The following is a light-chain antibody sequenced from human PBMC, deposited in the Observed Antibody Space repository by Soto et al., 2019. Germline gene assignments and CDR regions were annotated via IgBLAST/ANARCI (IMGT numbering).Light chain of an antibody. CDR1: SGHIGYT. V-gene: IGLV4-69*01. Sequence: QLVLTQSPSASASLGASVKLTCTLSSGHIGYTIAWHQQQPEKGPRSLMKLNSDGSHRKGDGIPDRFSGSTSGAERYLIISSLQSEDEDDYYCQTWGTGYVVFGGGTKLTVL. J-gene: IGLJ2*01. CDR3: QTWGTGYVV. CDR2: LNSDGSH.